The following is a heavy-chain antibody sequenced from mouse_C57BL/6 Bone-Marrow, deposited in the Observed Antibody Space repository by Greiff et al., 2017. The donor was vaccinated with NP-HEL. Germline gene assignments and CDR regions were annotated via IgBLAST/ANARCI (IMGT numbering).Heavy chain of an antibody. CDR1: GFTFSSYG. D-gene: IGHD1-1*01. CDR2: ISSGGSYT. Sequence: VMLVESGGDLVKPGGSLKLSCAASGFTFSSYGMSWVRQTPDKRLEWVATISSGGSYTYYPDSVKGRFTISRDNAKNTLYLQMSSLKSEDTAMYYCARLLLPFDYWGQGTTLTVSS. J-gene: IGHJ2*01. CDR3: ARLLLPFDY. V-gene: IGHV5-6*02.